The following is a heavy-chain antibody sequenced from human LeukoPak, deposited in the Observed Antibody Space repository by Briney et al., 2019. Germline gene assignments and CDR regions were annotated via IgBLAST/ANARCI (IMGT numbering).Heavy chain of an antibody. J-gene: IGHJ4*02. V-gene: IGHV5-51*01. CDR1: GYSFTSYW. CDR2: IYPGDSDT. CDR3: ARRARYGSRHVDS. D-gene: IGHD4-23*01. Sequence: GESLKISCKASGYSFTSYWIGWVRQTPGKGLEWMGIIYPGDSDTRYSPSFQGQVTISADKSISTAYLQWSSLKAADSAIYYCARRARYGSRHVDSWGQGTLVTVSS.